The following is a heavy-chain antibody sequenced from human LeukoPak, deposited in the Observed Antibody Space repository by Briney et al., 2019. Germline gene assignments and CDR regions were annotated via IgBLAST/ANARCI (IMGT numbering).Heavy chain of an antibody. D-gene: IGHD4-17*01. CDR2: IIPIFGTA. V-gene: IGHV1-69*05. J-gene: IGHJ4*02. CDR3: ARGRPYGDYSYYFDY. CDR1: GGTFSSYA. Sequence: GASVKVSCKASGGTFSSYAISWVRQAPGQGLEWMGGIIPIFGTANYAQKFQGRVTITTDESTSTAYMELSSLRSEDTAVYHCARGRPYGDYSYYFDYWGQGTLVTVSS.